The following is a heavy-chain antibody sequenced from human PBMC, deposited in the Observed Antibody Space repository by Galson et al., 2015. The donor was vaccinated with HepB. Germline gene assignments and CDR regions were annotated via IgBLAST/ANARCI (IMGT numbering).Heavy chain of an antibody. CDR3: ARFGLPGQYFDY. CDR1: GGSFSGYY. D-gene: IGHD3-16*01. Sequence: ETLSLTCAVYGGSFSGYYWSWIRQPPGKGLEWIGEINHSGSTNYNPSLKSRVTISVDTSKNQFSLKLSSVTAADTAVYYCARFGLPGQYFDYWGQGTLVTVSS. CDR2: INHSGST. V-gene: IGHV4-34*01. J-gene: IGHJ4*02.